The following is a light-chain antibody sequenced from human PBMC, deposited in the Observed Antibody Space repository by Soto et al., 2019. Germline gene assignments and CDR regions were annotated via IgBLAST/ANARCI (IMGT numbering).Light chain of an antibody. CDR1: ETVTGKY. J-gene: IGKJ4*01. CDR2: AAS. Sequence: EIVLTQSPGTLSLSPADRATLSCRASETVTGKYLAWYQQEVGQAPRLLIYAASSRATGIPDRFSGSGSGTDFTLTISRLEPEDFAVYYCQQYGYSATFGGGTKVDIK. V-gene: IGKV3-20*01. CDR3: QQYGYSAT.